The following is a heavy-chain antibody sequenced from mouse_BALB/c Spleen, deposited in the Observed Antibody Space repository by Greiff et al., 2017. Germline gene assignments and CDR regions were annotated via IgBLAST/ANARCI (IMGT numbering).Heavy chain of an antibody. D-gene: IGHD2-14*01. Sequence: DVKLVESGGGLVKPGGSLKLSCAASGFTFSSYGMSWVRQTPDKRLEWVATISRGGSYTYYPDSVKGRFTISRDNAKNTLYLQMSSLKSEDTAMYYCARRGTGNYFDYWGQGTTLTVSS. J-gene: IGHJ2*01. CDR2: ISRGGSYT. CDR1: GFTFSSYG. CDR3: ARRGTGNYFDY. V-gene: IGHV5-6*03.